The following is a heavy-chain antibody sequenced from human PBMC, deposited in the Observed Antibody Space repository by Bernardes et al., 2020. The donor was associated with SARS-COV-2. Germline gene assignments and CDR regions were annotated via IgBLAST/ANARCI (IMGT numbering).Heavy chain of an antibody. CDR2: ISPYNGNT. Sequence: ASGKVSCKASGYIFTSYGVSWVRQAPGQGLEWMGWISPYNGNTKSSQKFQGRVTMTTDTSRSTGYMELRSLRYDDTAVYYCATTIFGPLYGMDVWGQGTTVTVSS. V-gene: IGHV1-18*01. CDR3: ATTIFGPLYGMDV. CDR1: GYIFTSYG. J-gene: IGHJ6*02. D-gene: IGHD3-3*01.